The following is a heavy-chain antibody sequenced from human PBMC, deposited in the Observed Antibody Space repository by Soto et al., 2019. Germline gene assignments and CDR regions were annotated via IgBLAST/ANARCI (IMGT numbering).Heavy chain of an antibody. Sequence: GGSLRLSCAASGFTVSSNYMSWVRQAPGKGLEWVSVIYSGGSTYYADSVKGRFTISRDNSKNTLYLQMNSLRAEDTAVYYCARVMGTYDFWSGYYAFDIWGQGTMVTVSS. CDR2: IYSGGST. J-gene: IGHJ3*02. V-gene: IGHV3-66*01. CDR1: GFTVSSNY. D-gene: IGHD3-3*01. CDR3: ARVMGTYDFWSGYYAFDI.